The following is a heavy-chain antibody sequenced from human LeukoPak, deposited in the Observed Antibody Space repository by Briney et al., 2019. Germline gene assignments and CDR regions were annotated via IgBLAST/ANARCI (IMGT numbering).Heavy chain of an antibody. V-gene: IGHV1-18*04. CDR2: ISTYNGNT. Sequence: ASVKVSCKASGYTFTGYYMHWVRQAPGQGLEWMGWISTYNGNTNYAQKLQGRVTMTTDTSTGTAYMELRSLRSDDTAVYYCAKIAYGANFFDSWGQGTLVTVSS. CDR1: GYTFTGYY. J-gene: IGHJ4*02. D-gene: IGHD4/OR15-4a*01. CDR3: AKIAYGANFFDS.